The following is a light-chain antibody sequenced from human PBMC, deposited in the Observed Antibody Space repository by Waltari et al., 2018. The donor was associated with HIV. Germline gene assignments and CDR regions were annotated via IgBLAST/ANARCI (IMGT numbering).Light chain of an antibody. CDR1: SSDVVGYNY. Sequence: QSALTQPRSVSGSPGQSVTISCTGTSSDVVGYNYVSWYQQLPGKAPQLMISDLTERPLGVLDRFSGSKSGKKASLTISGLQAEDEADYYCCSFAGSYTWLVGGGTKLTVL. V-gene: IGLV2-11*01. CDR3: CSFAGSYTWL. J-gene: IGLJ2*01. CDR2: DLT.